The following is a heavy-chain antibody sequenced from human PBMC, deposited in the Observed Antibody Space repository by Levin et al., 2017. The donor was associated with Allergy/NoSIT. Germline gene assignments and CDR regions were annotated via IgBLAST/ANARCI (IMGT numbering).Heavy chain of an antibody. CDR1: GFSFSSYA. D-gene: IGHD2-2*01. J-gene: IGHJ4*02. V-gene: IGHV3-23*01. CDR2: ISGSGGST. CDR3: AKDSHSSSSSCYGLDY. Sequence: QRGESLKISCAASGFSFSSYAMTWVRQAPGKGPEWVSAISGSGGSTYYADSVKGRFTISRDNSKNTLYLQMNSLRAEDTAVYYCAKDSHSSSSSCYGLDYWGQGTLVTVSS.